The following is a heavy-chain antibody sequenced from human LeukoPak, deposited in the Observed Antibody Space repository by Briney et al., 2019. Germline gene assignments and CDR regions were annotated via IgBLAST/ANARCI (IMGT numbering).Heavy chain of an antibody. D-gene: IGHD4-23*01. V-gene: IGHV3-11*01. CDR1: GFTFSDYY. Sequence: PGGSLRLSCAASGFTFSDYYMSWIRQAPGKGLECVSYSSSSGRTIYYADSVKGRFTISRDNAKNSLYLQMNGLRAEDTAVYYCARTMGGNSKSFFDYWGQGTLVTVSS. CDR2: SSSSGRTI. J-gene: IGHJ4*02. CDR3: ARTMGGNSKSFFDY.